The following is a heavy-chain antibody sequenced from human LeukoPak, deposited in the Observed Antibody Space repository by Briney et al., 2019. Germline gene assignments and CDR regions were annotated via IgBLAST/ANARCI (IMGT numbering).Heavy chain of an antibody. V-gene: IGHV3-33*06. D-gene: IGHD2-2*02. CDR2: IWYDGSNK. J-gene: IGHJ1*01. Sequence: GRSLRLSCAASGFTFSSHGMHWVRQAPGKGLEWVAGIWYDGSNKYHTDSVKGRFTISRDDSKNTVYLQMNSLRAEDTAVYYCANVVVPAAISSEYFQHWGQGTLVTVSS. CDR1: GFTFSSHG. CDR3: ANVVVPAAISSEYFQH.